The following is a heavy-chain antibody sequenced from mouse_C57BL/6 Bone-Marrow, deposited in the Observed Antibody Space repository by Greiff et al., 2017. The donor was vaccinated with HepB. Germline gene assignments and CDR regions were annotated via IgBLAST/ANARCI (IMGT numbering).Heavy chain of an antibody. CDR3: ARRYFDV. Sequence: VQLQQSVAELVRPGASVKLSCTASGFNIKNTYMHLVKQRPEQGLEWIGRIDPENGNTKYAPKFPGKANITAETSSNTAYLQLSSLTSEDTAIYYCARRYFDVWGTGTTVTVSS. CDR2: IDPENGNT. J-gene: IGHJ1*03. CDR1: GFNIKNTY. V-gene: IGHV14-3*01.